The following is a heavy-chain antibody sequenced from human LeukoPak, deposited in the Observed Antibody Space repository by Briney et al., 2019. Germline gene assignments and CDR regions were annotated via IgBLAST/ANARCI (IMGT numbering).Heavy chain of an antibody. V-gene: IGHV3-23*01. Sequence: GGSLRLSCAASGFTFSSYAMSWVRQAPGKGLEWVSAISGSGGSTYYADSVKCRFTISRYNSKNTLYLQMNSLRAEDTAVYYCAKDMGYSSGWLDYWGQGTLVTVSS. CDR1: GFTFSSYA. J-gene: IGHJ4*02. CDR3: AKDMGYSSGWLDY. CDR2: ISGSGGST. D-gene: IGHD6-19*01.